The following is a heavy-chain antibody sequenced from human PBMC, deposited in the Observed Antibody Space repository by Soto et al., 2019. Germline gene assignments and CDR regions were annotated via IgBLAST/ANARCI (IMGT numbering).Heavy chain of an antibody. CDR2: IYYSGST. V-gene: IGHV4-31*03. J-gene: IGHJ4*02. D-gene: IGHD3-22*01. CDR1: GGSISSHIYY. Sequence: QVQLQESGPGQVRPSQTLSLTCTVSGGSISSHIYYWTWIRQRPGKGPEWIGFIYYSGSTYYNPSLKSRVTISLDMSKNQFSLKLTSVTAADTAVYYCARGYDYHSGGYLFDYWGQGTLLTVSS. CDR3: ARGYDYHSGGYLFDY.